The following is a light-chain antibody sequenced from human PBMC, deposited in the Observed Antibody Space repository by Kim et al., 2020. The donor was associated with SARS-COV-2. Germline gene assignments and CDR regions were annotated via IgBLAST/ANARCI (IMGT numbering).Light chain of an antibody. CDR1: QSSSYW. CDR2: KAS. V-gene: IGKV1-5*03. J-gene: IGKJ1*01. Sequence: ESVGDRVTLTCRAIQSSSYWLAWYQQKPGKAPNLLIYKASSLESGVPSRFSGSGSGTEFTLTISSLQPDDFATYYCQQYNSYPETFGQGTKVDIK. CDR3: QQYNSYPET.